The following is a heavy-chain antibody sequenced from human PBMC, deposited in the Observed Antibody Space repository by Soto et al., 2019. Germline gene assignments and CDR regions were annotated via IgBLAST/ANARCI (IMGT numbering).Heavy chain of an antibody. V-gene: IGHV3-21*01. Sequence: GGSLRLSCAASGFTFSSYSMNWVRQAPGKGLEWVSSISSSSSYIYYADSVKGRFTISRDNAKNSLYLQMNSLGAEDTAVYYWARDWIRYSHYDSSGYQPEDYYYYYYYGMDVWGQGTTVTVSS. CDR1: GFTFSSYS. J-gene: IGHJ6*02. CDR2: ISSSSSYI. CDR3: ARDWIRYSHYDSSGYQPEDYYYYYYYGMDV. D-gene: IGHD3-22*01.